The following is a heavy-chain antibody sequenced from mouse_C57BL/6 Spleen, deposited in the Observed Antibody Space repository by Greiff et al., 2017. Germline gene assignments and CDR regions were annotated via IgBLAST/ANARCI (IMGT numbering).Heavy chain of an antibody. J-gene: IGHJ4*01. CDR1: GYTFTSYW. CDR2: IDPSDSET. Sequence: QVQLKQPGAELVRPGSSVKLSCKASGYTFTSYWMHWVKQRPIQGLEWIGNIDPSDSETHYNLKFKDKATLTVDKSSSTAYMQLSSLTSEDSAVYYCARSDGYYVGSAMDYWGQGTSVTVSA. V-gene: IGHV1-52*01. D-gene: IGHD2-3*01. CDR3: ARSDGYYVGSAMDY.